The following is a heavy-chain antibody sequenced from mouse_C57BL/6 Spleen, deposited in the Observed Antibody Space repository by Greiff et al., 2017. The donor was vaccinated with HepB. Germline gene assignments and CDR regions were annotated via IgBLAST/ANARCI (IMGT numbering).Heavy chain of an antibody. Sequence: EVQLQQSGPELVKPGASVKISCKASGYSFTGYYMNWVKQSPEKSLEWIGEINPSTGGTTYNQKFKAKATLTVDKSSSTAYMQLKSLTSEDSAVYYCAREGQLRLRGYFDYWGQGTTLTVSS. V-gene: IGHV1-42*01. CDR3: AREGQLRLRGYFDY. J-gene: IGHJ2*01. CDR1: GYSFTGYY. CDR2: INPSTGGT. D-gene: IGHD3-2*02.